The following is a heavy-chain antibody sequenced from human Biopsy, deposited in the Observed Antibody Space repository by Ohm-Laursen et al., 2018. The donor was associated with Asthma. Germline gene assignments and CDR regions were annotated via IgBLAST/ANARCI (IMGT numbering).Heavy chain of an antibody. Sequence: SLRLSCTASGFTFSSYAMSWVRQAPGKGLEWVSAISGSGGSTYYADSVKARFTISRDNSKNTLYLQMNSLRAEDTAVYYCATFPYGDYLPLDYWGQGTLVTVSS. D-gene: IGHD4-17*01. J-gene: IGHJ4*02. V-gene: IGHV3-23*01. CDR1: GFTFSSYA. CDR2: ISGSGGST. CDR3: ATFPYGDYLPLDY.